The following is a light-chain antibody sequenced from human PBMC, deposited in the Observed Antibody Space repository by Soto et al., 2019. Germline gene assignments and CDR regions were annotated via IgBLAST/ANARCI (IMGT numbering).Light chain of an antibody. CDR2: GAS. CDR3: QQYNNWPRT. J-gene: IGKJ1*01. Sequence: EIVMTQSPATLSASPGERATLSCRASQSVSSNLAWYQQKPGQAPSLLIYGASTRATGIPARFSGSGSGTDFTLTISSLQSEDFAVYYCQQYNNWPRTFGQGTKV. V-gene: IGKV3-15*01. CDR1: QSVSSN.